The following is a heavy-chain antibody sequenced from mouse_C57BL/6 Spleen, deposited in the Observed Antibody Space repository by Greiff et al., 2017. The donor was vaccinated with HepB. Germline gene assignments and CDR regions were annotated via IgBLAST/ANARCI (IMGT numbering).Heavy chain of an antibody. D-gene: IGHD2-4*01. J-gene: IGHJ2*01. V-gene: IGHV1-76*01. Sequence: VQVVESGAELVRPGASVKLSCKASGYTFTDYYINWVKQRPGQGLEWIARIYPGSGNTYYNEKFKGKATLTAEKSSSTAYMQLSSLTSEDSAVYFCARSDYLYYFDYWGQGTTLTVSS. CDR2: IYPGSGNT. CDR1: GYTFTDYY. CDR3: ARSDYLYYFDY.